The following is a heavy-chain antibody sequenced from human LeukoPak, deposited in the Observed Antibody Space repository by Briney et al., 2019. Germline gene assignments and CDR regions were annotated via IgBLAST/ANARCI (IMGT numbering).Heavy chain of an antibody. Sequence: SETRSLTCTVSGGSISSYYWSWIRQPPGKGLEWIGYIYYSGSTYYNPSLKSRVTISVDTSKNQFSLKLSSVTAADTAVYYCATSFYGSGLDYWGQGTLVTVSS. CDR3: ATSFYGSGLDY. V-gene: IGHV4-59*12. CDR2: IYYSGST. CDR1: GGSISSYY. D-gene: IGHD3-10*01. J-gene: IGHJ4*02.